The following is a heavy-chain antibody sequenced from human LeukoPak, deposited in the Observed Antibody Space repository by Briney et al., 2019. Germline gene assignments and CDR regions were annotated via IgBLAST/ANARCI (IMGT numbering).Heavy chain of an antibody. D-gene: IGHD2-15*01. CDR1: GGSFSGYY. Sequence: PSETLSLTCAVYGGSFSGYYWSWIRQPPGKGLEWIGEINHSGSTNYNPSLKSRVTISVDTSKNQFSLKLSSVTAADTAVYYCARDCSGGSCYLGTMDVWGKGTTVTVSS. CDR2: INHSGST. V-gene: IGHV4-34*01. J-gene: IGHJ6*03. CDR3: ARDCSGGSCYLGTMDV.